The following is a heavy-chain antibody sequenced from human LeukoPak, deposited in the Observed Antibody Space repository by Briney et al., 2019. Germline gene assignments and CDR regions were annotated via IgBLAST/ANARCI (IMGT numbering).Heavy chain of an antibody. CDR2: IIAGNGNT. V-gene: IGHV1-3*01. D-gene: IGHD3-9*01. CDR3: ARDHDMLTGYLFDY. CDR1: GYTLTSYA. Sequence: AAVKVSCKASGYTLTSYAMHWVRQAPGQRLEWMGWIIAGNGNTKYSQKFQGRVTISRDTSASTAYMELSSLRSEDTAVYYCARDHDMLTGYLFDYWGQGTLVTVSS. J-gene: IGHJ4*02.